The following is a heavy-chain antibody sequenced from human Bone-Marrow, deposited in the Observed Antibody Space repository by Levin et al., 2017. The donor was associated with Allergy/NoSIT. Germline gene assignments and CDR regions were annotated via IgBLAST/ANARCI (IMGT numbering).Heavy chain of an antibody. D-gene: IGHD6-19*01. CDR3: AKDGGRYTSAAMGDY. CDR1: GFTFSDYA. J-gene: IGHJ4*02. V-gene: IGHV3-23*01. CDR2: ISGSGGNT. Sequence: SGGSLRLSCAASGFTFSDYAMSWVRQAPGKGLEWVSVISGSGGNTYYADSVKGRFTMSRDNSKNTLYVQMNSLRVEDTAVYYCAKDGGRYTSAAMGDYWGQGTLVTVSS.